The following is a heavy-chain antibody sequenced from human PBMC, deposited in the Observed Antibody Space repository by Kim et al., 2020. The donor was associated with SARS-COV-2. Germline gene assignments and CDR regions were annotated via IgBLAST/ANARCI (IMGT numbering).Heavy chain of an antibody. CDR3: ARGRYCSGGSCYGDDYFDC. D-gene: IGHD2-15*01. V-gene: IGHV4-34*01. CDR1: GGSFSGYY. CDR2: INHSGST. J-gene: IGHJ4*02. Sequence: SETLSLTCAVYGGSFSGYYWSWIRQPPGKGLEWIGEINHSGSTNYNPSLKSRVTISLDTSKNQFSLKLSSVTAADTAVYYCARGRYCSGGSCYGDDYFDCWGQGTPVTVSS.